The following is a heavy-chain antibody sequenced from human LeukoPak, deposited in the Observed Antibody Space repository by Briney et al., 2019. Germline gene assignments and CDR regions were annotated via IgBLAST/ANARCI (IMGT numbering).Heavy chain of an antibody. CDR1: GFTFSSYG. Sequence: GGSPRLSCAVSGFTFSSYGMHWFRQAPGEGLEWVAVIWSDGIKQHYADSVKGRFTISRDNSKNTLYLQMNTMRAEDTAVYYCARDDAGIGNAFDVWGQGTMVTVSS. J-gene: IGHJ3*01. CDR3: ARDDAGIGNAFDV. CDR2: IWSDGIKQ. V-gene: IGHV3-33*01.